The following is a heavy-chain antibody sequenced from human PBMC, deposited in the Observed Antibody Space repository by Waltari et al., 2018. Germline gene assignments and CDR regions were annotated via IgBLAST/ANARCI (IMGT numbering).Heavy chain of an antibody. J-gene: IGHJ6*02. V-gene: IGHV3-9*03. D-gene: IGHD6-13*01. CDR2: ISCDSRAI. CDR3: AKGVSSWYSFGMDV. Sequence: EVKVVESGGGLVQPGRSLRLSCTGSGFSFDNFAMHWVRQAPGKGMEWVAGISCDSRAIGYAESVRGRFTISRDNARNSVYLQMNSLRSEDMALYYCAKGVSSWYSFGMDVWGQGTTVTVSS. CDR1: GFSFDNFA.